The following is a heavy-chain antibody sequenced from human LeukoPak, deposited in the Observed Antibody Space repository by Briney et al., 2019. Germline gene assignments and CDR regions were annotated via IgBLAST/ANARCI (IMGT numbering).Heavy chain of an antibody. Sequence: PSETLSLTCSVSGGSVTSGSYYWSWIRQPPGKELEWIGYISYRGSTNYNPSLKSRVTISVDTSKNQFSLKLSSVTAADTAVYYCARPNYGTLFDYWGQGTLVTVSS. CDR3: ARPNYGTLFDY. V-gene: IGHV4-61*01. CDR2: ISYRGST. D-gene: IGHD1-14*01. CDR1: GGSVTSGSYY. J-gene: IGHJ4*02.